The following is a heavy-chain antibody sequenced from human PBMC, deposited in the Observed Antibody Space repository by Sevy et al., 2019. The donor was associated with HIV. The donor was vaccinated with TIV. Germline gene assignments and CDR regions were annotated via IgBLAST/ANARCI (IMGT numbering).Heavy chain of an antibody. V-gene: IGHV3-30-3*01. CDR2: ISYDGSSK. CDR1: GFTFSSHA. CDR3: ARDGGYSVNFLPSGY. D-gene: IGHD3-10*02. J-gene: IGHJ4*02. Sequence: GGSLRLSCAASGFTFSSHAMHWVRQAPGKGLEWVAVISYDGSSKYNADSVKGRFTISRDDSKNTLYLQMNSLRAGDTAVYYCARDGGYSVNFLPSGYWGQGTLVTVSS.